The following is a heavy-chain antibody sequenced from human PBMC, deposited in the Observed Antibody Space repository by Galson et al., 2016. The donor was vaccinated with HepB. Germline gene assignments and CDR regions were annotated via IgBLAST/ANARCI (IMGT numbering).Heavy chain of an antibody. D-gene: IGHD6-13*01. V-gene: IGHV1-3*01. CDR1: GYTFSTYA. CDR2: INAGNGNR. CDR3: AIGPYKSSLDY. J-gene: IGHJ4*02. Sequence: SVKVSCKASGYTFSTYAMHWVRQAPGQRLEWMGWINAGNGNRKYSQKFQGRVTITRDTSASTAYMELSSLRSEDTAVYYCAIGPYKSSLDYWGQGTQVSVSS.